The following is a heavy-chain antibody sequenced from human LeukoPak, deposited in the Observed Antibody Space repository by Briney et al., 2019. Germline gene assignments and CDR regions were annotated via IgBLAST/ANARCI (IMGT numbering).Heavy chain of an antibody. CDR1: GGTFSSYA. CDR3: ASGDLVRGRIVVVPAAIPHYCMDV. CDR2: IIPIFGTA. Sequence: SVKVSCKASGGTFSSYAISWVRQAPGQGLEWMGGIIPIFGTANYAQKFQGRVTITADESTSTAYMELSSLRSEDTAVYYCASGDLVRGRIVVVPAAIPHYCMDVWGKGTTVTVSS. D-gene: IGHD2-2*01. V-gene: IGHV1-69*13. J-gene: IGHJ6*03.